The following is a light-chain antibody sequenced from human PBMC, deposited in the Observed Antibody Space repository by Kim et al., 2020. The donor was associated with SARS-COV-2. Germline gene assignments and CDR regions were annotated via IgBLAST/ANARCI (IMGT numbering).Light chain of an antibody. J-gene: IGLJ3*02. CDR1: SLRSYY. CDR2: GKN. V-gene: IGLV3-19*01. Sequence: SSELTQDPAVSVALGQTVRITCQGDSLRSYYASWYQQKPGQAPVLVIYGKNYRPSGIPDRVSGSSSGNTASLTITGAQAEDEADYYCNSRDSSGNHWVFGGGTKVTVL. CDR3: NSRDSSGNHWV.